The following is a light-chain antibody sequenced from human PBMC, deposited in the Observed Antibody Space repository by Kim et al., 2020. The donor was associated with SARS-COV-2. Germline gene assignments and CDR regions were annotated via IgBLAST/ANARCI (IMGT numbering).Light chain of an antibody. V-gene: IGLV2-14*03. CDR2: DVI. Sequence: GQSITISCTGGNGDVGGSDSVSWYQQHPGKAPKLMIYDVINRPSGVSDRFSGSKSDNTASLTISGLQAEDEADYFCSSYTGTHTYVFGSGTKVTVL. J-gene: IGLJ1*01. CDR1: NGDVGGSDS. CDR3: SSYTGTHTYV.